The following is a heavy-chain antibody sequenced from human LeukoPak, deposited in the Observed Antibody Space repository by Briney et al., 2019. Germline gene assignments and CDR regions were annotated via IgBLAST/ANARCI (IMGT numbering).Heavy chain of an antibody. Sequence: GASVKVSCKASGYTFTRYDISWVRQAPGQGLEWMGWISGYNGNTNYAQKLQGRVTLTTDTSTSTAYMELRSLRSGDTAVYYCARNSGYDYGYWGQGTRVTVSS. J-gene: IGHJ4*02. V-gene: IGHV1-18*01. CDR3: ARNSGYDYGY. D-gene: IGHD5-12*01. CDR1: GYTFTRYD. CDR2: ISGYNGNT.